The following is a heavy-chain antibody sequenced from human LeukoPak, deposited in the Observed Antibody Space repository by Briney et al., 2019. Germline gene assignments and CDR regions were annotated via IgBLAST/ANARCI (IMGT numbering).Heavy chain of an antibody. V-gene: IGHV3-33*01. CDR3: ARDFTVRGVIIGAFDI. J-gene: IGHJ3*02. D-gene: IGHD3-10*01. CDR1: GFTFSSYG. Sequence: GRCLRLSCAASGFTFSSYGMHWVRQAPGKGLEWVAVIWYDGSNKYYADSVKGRFTISRDNSKNTLYLQMNSLRAEDTAVYYCARDFTVRGVIIGAFDIWGQGTMVTVSS. CDR2: IWYDGSNK.